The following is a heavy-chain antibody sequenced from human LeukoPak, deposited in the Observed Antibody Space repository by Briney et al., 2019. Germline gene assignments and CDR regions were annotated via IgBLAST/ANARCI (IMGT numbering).Heavy chain of an antibody. V-gene: IGHV4-34*01. CDR2: INHSGST. CDR3: AKSGGYGLIDY. Sequence: PSETLPLTCAVYGGSFSGYYWSWIRQPPGKGLEWIGEINHSGSTNYNPSLKSRVTISVDTSKNQFSLKLSSVTAADTAVYYCAKSGGYGLIDYWGQGTLVTVSS. CDR1: GGSFSGYY. D-gene: IGHD1-26*01. J-gene: IGHJ4*02.